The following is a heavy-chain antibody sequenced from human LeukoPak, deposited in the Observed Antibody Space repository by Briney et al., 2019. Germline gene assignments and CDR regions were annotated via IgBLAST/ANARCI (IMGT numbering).Heavy chain of an antibody. Sequence: GGSLRLSCAASGFIFSSHGMNWVRQAPGKGLEWVSGISPSGDITYYADSVKGRFTISRDNSKNTVYLQMDSLRFEDTAVYYCAKDNAYSSGWLYYFDYWGQGTLVTVSS. D-gene: IGHD6-19*01. CDR2: ISPSGDIT. J-gene: IGHJ4*02. CDR3: AKDNAYSSGWLYYFDY. CDR1: GFIFSSHG. V-gene: IGHV3-23*01.